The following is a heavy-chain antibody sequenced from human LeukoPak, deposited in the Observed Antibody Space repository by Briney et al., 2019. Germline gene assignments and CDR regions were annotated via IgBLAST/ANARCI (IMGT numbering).Heavy chain of an antibody. CDR3: ARRVDYYYYMDV. Sequence: SETLSLTCTVSGGSISSSSYYWGWIRQPPGKGLEWIGSMYYSGSTYYNPSLKSRVTIPVDTSKNQFSLKLSSVTAADTAVYYCARRVDYYYYMDVWGKGTTVTVSS. D-gene: IGHD2-15*01. CDR1: GGSISSSSYY. V-gene: IGHV4-39*07. J-gene: IGHJ6*03. CDR2: MYYSGST.